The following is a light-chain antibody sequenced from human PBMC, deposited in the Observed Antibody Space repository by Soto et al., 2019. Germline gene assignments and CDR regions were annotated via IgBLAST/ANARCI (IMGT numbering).Light chain of an antibody. Sequence: EIVLTQSPGTLSLSPEERATLSCRDSQSISNYLAWYQQRPGQSPRLLIYAASSRATGVPDRFSGGGSATAFTLTVSRLEPEDFAVYYCQQYGGSPRTFGQGTKLEIK. CDR2: AAS. J-gene: IGKJ2*01. V-gene: IGKV3-20*01. CDR3: QQYGGSPRT. CDR1: QSISNY.